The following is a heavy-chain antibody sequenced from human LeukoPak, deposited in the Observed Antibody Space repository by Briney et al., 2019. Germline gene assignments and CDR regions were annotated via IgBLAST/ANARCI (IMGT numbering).Heavy chain of an antibody. CDR1: GFTVSSNY. D-gene: IGHD6-13*01. Sequence: GGSRRLSCAASGFTVSSNYMSWVRQAPGKGLEWVSVIYSGGSTYYADSVKGRFTISRDNSKNTLYLQMNSLRAEGTAVYYCARQYSSSWSDAFDIWGQGTMVTVSS. V-gene: IGHV3-53*01. CDR2: IYSGGST. CDR3: ARQYSSSWSDAFDI. J-gene: IGHJ3*02.